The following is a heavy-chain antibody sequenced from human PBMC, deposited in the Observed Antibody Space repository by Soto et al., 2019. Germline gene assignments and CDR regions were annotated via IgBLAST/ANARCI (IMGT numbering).Heavy chain of an antibody. Sequence: ASVKVSCKASGYTFTTYGIIWVRQAPGRQLEWMGWISARNGNTNYAQNFQGRVTLTTETSTTTAYMELMSLRSDDTAVYYCARVRVLPNAASDFWGQGTLVTVSS. D-gene: IGHD3-10*01. CDR3: ARVRVLPNAASDF. CDR1: GYTFTTYG. CDR2: ISARNGNT. V-gene: IGHV1-18*04. J-gene: IGHJ4*02.